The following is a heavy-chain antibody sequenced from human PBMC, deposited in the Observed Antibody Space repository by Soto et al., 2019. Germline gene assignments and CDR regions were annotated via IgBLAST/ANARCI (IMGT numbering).Heavy chain of an antibody. CDR3: AIVSSSSNTGFFEL. Sequence: EVQLLESGGGLVQPGGSLRLSCTASGFTFSSHAMTWVRQAPGTGLDWVSGLSDSGISIYYAYSVKGRFTISSANSMNTLYLQMKLLRAEDTAVYYCAIVSSSSNTGFFELWGQGTLVTVS. CDR2: LSDSGISI. D-gene: IGHD6-13*01. J-gene: IGHJ4*02. V-gene: IGHV3-23*01. CDR1: GFTFSSHA.